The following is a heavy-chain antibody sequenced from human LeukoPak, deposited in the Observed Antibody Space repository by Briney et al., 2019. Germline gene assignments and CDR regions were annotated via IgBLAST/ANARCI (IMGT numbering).Heavy chain of an antibody. J-gene: IGHJ4*02. CDR1: GGSISSYY. Sequence: SETLSLTCTVSGGSISSYYWSWIRQPPGKGLEWIGYIYYSGSTYYNPSLKSRVTISVDTSKNQFSLKLSSVTAADTAVYYCARERNGASLHWGQGTLVTVSS. CDR3: ARERNGASLH. D-gene: IGHD1-26*01. CDR2: IYYSGST. V-gene: IGHV4-59*12.